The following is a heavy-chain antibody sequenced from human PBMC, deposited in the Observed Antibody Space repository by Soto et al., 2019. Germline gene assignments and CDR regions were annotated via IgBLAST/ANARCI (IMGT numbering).Heavy chain of an antibody. J-gene: IGHJ4*02. D-gene: IGHD5-12*01. CDR2: TNSGGTTI. CDR1: GFTFGSYE. V-gene: IGHV3-48*03. CDR3: ARSDGYSGNSIDH. Sequence: EVQLVESGGGLVQPGGSLRLSCAASGFTFGSYEMNWVRQAPMKGLEWVSFTNSGGTTIYYADSVRGRFTISRDNAKNSLSLQMNSLRAEDTAVYYCARSDGYSGNSIDHWGQGTLVTVSS.